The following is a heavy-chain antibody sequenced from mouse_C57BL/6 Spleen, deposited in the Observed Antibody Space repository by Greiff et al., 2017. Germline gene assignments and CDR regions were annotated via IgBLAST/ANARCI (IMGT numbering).Heavy chain of an antibody. CDR2: IYPGDGDT. V-gene: IGHV1-82*01. D-gene: IGHD1-1*01. Sequence: QVQLQQSGPELVKPGASVKLSCKASGYAFSSSWMNWVKQRPGQGLEWIGRIYPGDGDTNYNGKFKGKATLTADKSSSTAYMQLSSLTSEDSAVYCCARSAIYYDCSSDDWYFDVWGTGTTVTVSS. CDR3: ARSAIYYDCSSDDWYFDV. J-gene: IGHJ1*03. CDR1: GYAFSSSW.